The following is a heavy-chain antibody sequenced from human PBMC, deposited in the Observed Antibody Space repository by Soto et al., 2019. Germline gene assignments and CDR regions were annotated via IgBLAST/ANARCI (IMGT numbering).Heavy chain of an antibody. CDR2: INPKSGGT. Sequence: GASVKVSCKSSGYTFTDHYIHWVRQAPGPGLEWMGWINPKSGGTNYAQKFQGRVTMTRDTSISTAYLDLSGLSSNDTAMYFCARWGQEYCSGGSCYRNDKSYGMDVWGQGNTVTVSS. CDR1: GYTFTDHY. D-gene: IGHD2-15*01. J-gene: IGHJ6*02. CDR3: ARWGQEYCSGGSCYRNDKSYGMDV. V-gene: IGHV1-2*02.